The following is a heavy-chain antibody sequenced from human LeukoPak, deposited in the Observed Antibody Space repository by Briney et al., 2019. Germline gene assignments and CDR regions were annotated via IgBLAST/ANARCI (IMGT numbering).Heavy chain of an antibody. J-gene: IGHJ1*01. Sequence: GASVKVSCKASGYTFTGYYMHWVRQAPGQGLEWMGWINPNSGGTNYAQKFQGRVTMTRDTSISTAYMELSRLRSDDTAVYYCARDSTLENFAEYFHHWGQGTLVTVSS. CDR3: ARDSTLENFAEYFHH. V-gene: IGHV1-2*02. CDR2: INPNSGGT. CDR1: GYTFTGYY. D-gene: IGHD1-1*01.